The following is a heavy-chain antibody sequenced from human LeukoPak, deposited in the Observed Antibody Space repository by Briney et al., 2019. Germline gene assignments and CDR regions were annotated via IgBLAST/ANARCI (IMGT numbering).Heavy chain of an antibody. CDR2: INPSGGST. V-gene: IGHV1-46*01. CDR3: ARGGTLRSGWYRHDAFDI. J-gene: IGHJ3*02. Sequence: ASVKVSCKASGYTFTSYGISWVRQAPGQGLEWMGIINPSGGSTSYAQKFQGRVTMTRDMSTSTVYMELSSLRSEDTAVYYCARGGTLRSGWYRHDAFDIWGQGTMVTVSS. D-gene: IGHD6-19*01. CDR1: GYTFTSYG.